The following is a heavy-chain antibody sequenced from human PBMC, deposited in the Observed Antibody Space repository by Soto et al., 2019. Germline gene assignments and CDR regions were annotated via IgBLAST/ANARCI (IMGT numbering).Heavy chain of an antibody. Sequence: GGSLRLSCAASGFTFSIYAMTWVRQSPGKGLEWVSSMSRTGDNTYYADSVKGRFTISRDNSKNTLYLQMNSLRAEDTAIYYCAKDQSNSNPLYYFDFWGPGTLVTVAS. CDR2: MSRTGDNT. CDR3: AKDQSNSNPLYYFDF. D-gene: IGHD3-22*01. CDR1: GFTFSIYA. J-gene: IGHJ4*02. V-gene: IGHV3-23*01.